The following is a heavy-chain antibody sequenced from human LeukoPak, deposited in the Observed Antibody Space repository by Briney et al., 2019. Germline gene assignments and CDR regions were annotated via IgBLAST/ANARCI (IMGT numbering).Heavy chain of an antibody. CDR1: GFTFSSYA. CDR2: ISSDKDNT. D-gene: IGHD5-12*01. V-gene: IGHV3-64D*06. J-gene: IGHJ4*02. CDR3: VKDRYSGYAQPYYFDY. Sequence: PGGSLRLSCSASGFTFSSYAMHWVRQSPGKGLEYVSAISSDKDNTYYADSVQGRFTISRDNSKNTLHLQMSSLRAEDTAVYYRVKDRYSGYAQPYYFDYWGQGTLVTVSS.